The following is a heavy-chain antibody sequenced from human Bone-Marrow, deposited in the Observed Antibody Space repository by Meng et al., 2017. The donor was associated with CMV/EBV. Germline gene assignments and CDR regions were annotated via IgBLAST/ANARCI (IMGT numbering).Heavy chain of an antibody. Sequence: SETLSLTCAVSGGSISSSNWWSWVRQPPGKGLEWIGEIYHSGSTNYNPSLKSRVTISVDKSKNQFSLKLSSVTAADTAVYYCASPRGYSGYDRRGGWFDPWGQGTLVTVSS. V-gene: IGHV4-4*02. D-gene: IGHD5-12*01. CDR1: GGSISSSNW. CDR3: ASPRGYSGYDRRGGWFDP. J-gene: IGHJ5*02. CDR2: IYHSGST.